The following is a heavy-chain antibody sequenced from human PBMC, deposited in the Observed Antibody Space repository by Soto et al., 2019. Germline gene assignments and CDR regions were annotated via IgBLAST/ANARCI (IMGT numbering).Heavy chain of an antibody. CDR3: ARVGSGYVPYYYMDV. V-gene: IGHV1-18*01. CDR1: GYTFTSYG. Sequence: ASVNVSCKASGYTFTSYGISWVRQAPGQGLEWMGWISAYNGNTNYAQKLQGRVTMTTDTSTSTAYMELRSLRSDDTAVYYCARVGSGYVPYYYMDVWGKGTTVTVSS. D-gene: IGHD5-12*01. J-gene: IGHJ6*03. CDR2: ISAYNGNT.